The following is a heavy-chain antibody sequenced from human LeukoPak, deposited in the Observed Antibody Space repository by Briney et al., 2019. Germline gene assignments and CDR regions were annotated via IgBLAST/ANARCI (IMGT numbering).Heavy chain of an antibody. Sequence: GGSLRLSCTASGLTFSTSGFNWVRQAPGKGLEWVASIGPTGSDRYHADSIKGRFTISRDNANNFLYLQMNSLRAEDTAVYYCATETNGRHYDYWGQGTLITVSS. J-gene: IGHJ4*02. V-gene: IGHV3-21*06. D-gene: IGHD1-14*01. CDR1: GLTFSTSG. CDR2: IGPTGSDR. CDR3: ATETNGRHYDY.